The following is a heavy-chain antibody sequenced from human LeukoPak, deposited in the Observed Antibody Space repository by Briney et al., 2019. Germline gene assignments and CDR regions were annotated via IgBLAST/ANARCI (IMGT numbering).Heavy chain of an antibody. D-gene: IGHD2-15*01. CDR1: GGSISSGSYY. CDR3: ARHTYCSGGSCYPHYNWFDP. Sequence: PSQTLSLTCTVSGGSISSGSYYWSWIRQPAGKGLEWIGRIYTTGSTNYNPSLKSRVTISVDTSKNQFSLKLSSVTAADSAVYYCARHTYCSGGSCYPHYNWFDPWGQGTLVTVSS. V-gene: IGHV4-61*02. J-gene: IGHJ5*02. CDR2: IYTTGST.